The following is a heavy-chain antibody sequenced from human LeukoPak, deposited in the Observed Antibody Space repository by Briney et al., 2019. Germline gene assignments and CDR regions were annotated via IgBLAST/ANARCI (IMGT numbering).Heavy chain of an antibody. Sequence: PGRSLRLSCAASGFTISSYDMNWVRQAPGKGLEWVALISYGGTSKYYADSVKGRFAISKDNSKNTLYLEMNSLRVDDTAIYYCTRGVFWMSTVSFRPPDEFWGQGTLVTVSS. D-gene: IGHD3-3*01. CDR3: TRGVFWMSTVSFRPPDEF. CDR1: GFTISSYD. V-gene: IGHV3-33*05. J-gene: IGHJ4*02. CDR2: ISYGGTSK.